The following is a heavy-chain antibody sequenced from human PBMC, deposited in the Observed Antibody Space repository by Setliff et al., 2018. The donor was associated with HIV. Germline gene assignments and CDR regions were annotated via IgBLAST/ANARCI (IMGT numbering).Heavy chain of an antibody. D-gene: IGHD3-22*01. Sequence: SETLSLTCTVSGGSISSSSFYWGWIRQPPGKGLEWVGTLYYSGSTFFNPSLKSRVTISVDTSKNQFSLRLTSVTAADTAVYYCATRGDYKPLYYMDVWGRGTMVTVSS. CDR3: ATRGDYKPLYYMDV. CDR2: LYYSGST. CDR1: GGSISSSSFY. V-gene: IGHV4-39*01. J-gene: IGHJ6*03.